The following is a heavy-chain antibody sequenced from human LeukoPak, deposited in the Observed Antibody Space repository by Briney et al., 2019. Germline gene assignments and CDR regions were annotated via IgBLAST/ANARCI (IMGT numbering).Heavy chain of an antibody. CDR3: ARGSFLRGDSYRMATFDP. CDR2: IYYSGST. J-gene: IGHJ5*02. D-gene: IGHD5-18*01. V-gene: IGHV4-59*12. Sequence: PSETLSLTCTVSGGSISSYYWSWIRQPPGQGLEWIGYIYYSGSTNYNPSLKSRVTISVDTSKNQFSLKLSSVTAADTAVYYCARGSFLRGDSYRMATFDPWGQGTLVTVSS. CDR1: GGSISSYY.